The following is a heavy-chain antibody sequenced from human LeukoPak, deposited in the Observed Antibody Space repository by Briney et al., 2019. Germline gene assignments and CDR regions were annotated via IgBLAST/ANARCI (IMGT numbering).Heavy chain of an antibody. Sequence: GGSLRLSCAASGFTFSVYGMSWVRQAPGRGLEWVSAMSGSGGSTYYADSVKGRFTISRDNSKNTLYLQMNSLRAEDTAVYYCAKDGYYDSSAYYYVRYFDLWGRGTLVTVSS. D-gene: IGHD3-22*01. CDR3: AKDGYYDSSAYYYVRYFDL. J-gene: IGHJ2*01. CDR2: MSGSGGST. V-gene: IGHV3-23*01. CDR1: GFTFSVYG.